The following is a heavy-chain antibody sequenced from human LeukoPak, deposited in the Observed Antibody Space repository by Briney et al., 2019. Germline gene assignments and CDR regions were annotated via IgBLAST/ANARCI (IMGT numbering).Heavy chain of an antibody. CDR1: GHTFTSYG. J-gene: IGHJ4*02. CDR3: ATDRSSSQY. D-gene: IGHD6-13*01. Sequence: ASVKVSCKASGHTFTSYGISWARQAPGQGLEWMGWITAKKDKTNYAQKFQGRVTITPDTSTSTVCMELGSLTSDDTAVYYCATDRSSSQYWGQGTLVIVSS. CDR2: ITAKKDKT. V-gene: IGHV1-18*04.